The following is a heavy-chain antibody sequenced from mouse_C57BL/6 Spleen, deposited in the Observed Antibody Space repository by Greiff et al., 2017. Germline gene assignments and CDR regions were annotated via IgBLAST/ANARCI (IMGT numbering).Heavy chain of an antibody. D-gene: IGHD1-1*01. CDR3: ATPHYYGSGGFAY. V-gene: IGHV1-47*01. Sequence: VQLQQSGAELVKPGASVKMSCTASGYTFTTFPIEWMKKNHGKSLEWIGNFHPYNDDTKYNEKFKDKATLIAEKSSSTVYLELSRLTSDDAAVYYCATPHYYGSGGFAYWGQGTLVTVAA. CDR1: GYTFTTFP. CDR2: FHPYNDDT. J-gene: IGHJ3*01.